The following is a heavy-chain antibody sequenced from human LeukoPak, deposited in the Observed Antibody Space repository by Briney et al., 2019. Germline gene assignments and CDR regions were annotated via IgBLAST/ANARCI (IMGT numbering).Heavy chain of an antibody. V-gene: IGHV3-11*04. J-gene: IGHJ4*02. CDR1: GFTFSDYY. CDR2: ISSSGVSI. Sequence: GGSLRLSCAASGFTFSDYYISWIRQAPGKGPEWVAYISSSGVSIFYADSVKGRLSISRDNTKKLAYLQMNSLRAEDTAVYYCARDPIVGPPDYFDYWGQGTLVTVSS. CDR3: ARDPIVGPPDYFDY. D-gene: IGHD1-26*01.